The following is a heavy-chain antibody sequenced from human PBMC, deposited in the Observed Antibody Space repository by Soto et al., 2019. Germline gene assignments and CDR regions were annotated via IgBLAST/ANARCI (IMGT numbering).Heavy chain of an antibody. V-gene: IGHV1-69*06. CDR1: GGTFSSSA. D-gene: IGHD6-13*01. J-gene: IGHJ4*02. CDR3: AREGTYRSSHKKGYFDY. CDR2: IIPIFGTA. Sequence: QVQLVQSGAEVKKPGSSVKVSCKASGGTFSSSAISWVRQAPGQGLAWMGGIIPIFGTANYAQKFQGRVTITADKSTSTAYMELSSLRSEDTAVYYCAREGTYRSSHKKGYFDYWGQGTLVTVSS.